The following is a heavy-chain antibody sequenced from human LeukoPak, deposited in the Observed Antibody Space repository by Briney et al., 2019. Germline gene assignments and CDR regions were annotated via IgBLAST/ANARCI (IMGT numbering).Heavy chain of an antibody. V-gene: IGHV3-15*01. CDR2: IKSKTDGGTT. CDR3: TTEFPYYYYYYTMDV. CDR1: GITFGNNW. J-gene: IGHJ6*02. Sequence: NPGGSLRLSCAASGITFGNNWMHWVRQAPGKGLEWVGRIKSKTDGGTTDYAAPVKGRFTISRDDSKNTLYLQMNSLKTEDTAVYYCTTEFPYYYYYYTMDVWGQGTTVTVSS.